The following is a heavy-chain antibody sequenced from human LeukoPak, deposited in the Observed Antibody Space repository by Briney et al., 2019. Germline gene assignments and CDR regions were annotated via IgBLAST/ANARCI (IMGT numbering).Heavy chain of an antibody. D-gene: IGHD3-22*01. J-gene: IGHJ3*02. CDR2: IYTSGST. CDR3: ARGGYYDSSGSRDAFDI. Sequence: SHTLSLTCTVSGGSSSSGSYVWNWIWKPGGKGLEWIGRIYTSGSTDYNPSLKSRVTISLDTSKNQFSLRLSSVTAADTAVYYCARGGYYDSSGSRDAFDIWGQGTMVTVSS. CDR1: GGSSSSGSYV. V-gene: IGHV4-61*02.